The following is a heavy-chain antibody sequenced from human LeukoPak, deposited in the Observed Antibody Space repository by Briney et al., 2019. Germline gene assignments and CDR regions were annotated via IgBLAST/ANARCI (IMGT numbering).Heavy chain of an antibody. J-gene: IGHJ4*02. CDR2: IYPGDSDT. CDR3: VKQSGSSWYAED. D-gene: IGHD6-13*01. Sequence: GESLKISCKGSGNSFTNYWIGWVRQLPGKGLEWMGIIYPGDSDTRYSPSFQGQVTISADKSINTAYLQWSSLKASDTAMYYCVKQSGSSWYAEDWGQGTLVTVSS. V-gene: IGHV5-51*01. CDR1: GNSFTNYW.